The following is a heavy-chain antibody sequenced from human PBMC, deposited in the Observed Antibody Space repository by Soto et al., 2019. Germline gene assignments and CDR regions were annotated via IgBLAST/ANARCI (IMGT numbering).Heavy chain of an antibody. D-gene: IGHD3-3*01. Sequence: GGSLRLSCEASGFKFSDYHMSWIRQARGKGLEWISYISSSGSYTTYTDSVKGRFTISRDNAKSSLYLQMKNLRGDDKAIYYCARVAPTTFGANLQSHDHLVDVWGQGNTVTVSS. CDR1: GFKFSDYH. J-gene: IGHJ6*02. CDR2: ISSSGSYT. V-gene: IGHV3-11*05. CDR3: ARVAPTTFGANLQSHDHLVDV.